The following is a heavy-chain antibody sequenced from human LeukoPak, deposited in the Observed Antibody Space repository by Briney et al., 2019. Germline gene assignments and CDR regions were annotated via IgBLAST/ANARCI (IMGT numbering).Heavy chain of an antibody. CDR2: IYPGDSDT. CDR1: GYSFPSYW. Sequence: KVGESLKISCKGSGYSFPSYWVGWVRQMPGKGLEWMGIIYPGDSDTRYSLSFQGQVTISADKSISTAYLQWTSLKASDTAIYYCARTTSSLVDTPMGDWGQGTLVTVSS. CDR3: ARTTSSLVDTPMGD. V-gene: IGHV5-51*01. D-gene: IGHD5-18*01. J-gene: IGHJ4*02.